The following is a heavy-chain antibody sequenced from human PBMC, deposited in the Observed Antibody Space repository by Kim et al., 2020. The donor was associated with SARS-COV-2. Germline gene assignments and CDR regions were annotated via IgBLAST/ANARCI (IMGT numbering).Heavy chain of an antibody. Sequence: GGSLRLSCAASGFTFSSYGMHWVRQAPGKGLEWVAVISYDGSNKYYADSVKGRFTISRDNSKNTLYLQMNSLRAEDTAVYYCAKTRREGDSSGYYYVAHYYGMDVWGQGTTVTVSS. V-gene: IGHV3-30*18. CDR3: AKTRREGDSSGYYYVAHYYGMDV. CDR2: ISYDGSNK. CDR1: GFTFSSYG. J-gene: IGHJ6*02. D-gene: IGHD3-22*01.